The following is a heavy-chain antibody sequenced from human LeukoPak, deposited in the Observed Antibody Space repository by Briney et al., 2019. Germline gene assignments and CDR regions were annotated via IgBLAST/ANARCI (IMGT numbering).Heavy chain of an antibody. D-gene: IGHD6-13*01. CDR1: GFTFSTYW. CDR3: ARELASGD. Sequence: GGALRLSCAASGFTFSTYWMHWVRQAPGKGLVWVSQINTDGNSTTYADSVKGRFTVSRDNAKNTLYLQMNSLRAEDTAVYYCARELASGDWGQGTLVTVSS. CDR2: INTDGNST. V-gene: IGHV3-74*01. J-gene: IGHJ4*02.